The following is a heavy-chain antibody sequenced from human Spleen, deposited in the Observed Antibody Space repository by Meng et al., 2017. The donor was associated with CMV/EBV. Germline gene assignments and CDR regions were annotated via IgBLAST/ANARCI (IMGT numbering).Heavy chain of an antibody. V-gene: IGHV5-51*01. J-gene: IGHJ3*02. CDR3: ARQGKYYAGAFDI. Sequence: KGSGYSCPSYGSGWVRQMHGKGLEWMGIIFPGDSDTRYSLSFQGQVTSSADKSIFTAYLQWSSLKASDTAMYYCARQGKYYAGAFDIWGHGTMVTVSS. CDR2: IFPGDSDT. D-gene: IGHD1-26*01. CDR1: GYSCPSYG.